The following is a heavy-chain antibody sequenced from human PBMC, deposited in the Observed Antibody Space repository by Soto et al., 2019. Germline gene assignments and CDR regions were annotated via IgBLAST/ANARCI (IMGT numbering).Heavy chain of an antibody. Sequence: QVQLVQSGADLKKPGASVQVSCKTSGYTFSNYAIKWVRQAPGQGLEWMGWISSYNSYNGDTKYARMLQDRLTMTIDTSTATAYMELRSLRSDDTAVYYCARSELERGEVGYYGMDVWGQGTTVTVSS. J-gene: IGHJ6*02. D-gene: IGHD3-16*01. CDR1: GYTFSNYA. V-gene: IGHV1-18*04. CDR3: ARSELERGEVGYYGMDV. CDR2: ISSYNSYNGDT.